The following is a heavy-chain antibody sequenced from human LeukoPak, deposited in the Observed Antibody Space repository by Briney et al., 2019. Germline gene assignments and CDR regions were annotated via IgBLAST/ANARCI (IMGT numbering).Heavy chain of an antibody. Sequence: GGSLRLSCAASGFTFSSYAMHWVRQAPGKGREYVSAISSNGGSTYYANSVKGRFTISRDNSKNTLYLQMGSLRAEDMAVYYCARRSGSYRGSFDYWGQGTLVTVSS. D-gene: IGHD1-26*01. CDR2: ISSNGGST. CDR1: GFTFSSYA. J-gene: IGHJ4*02. V-gene: IGHV3-64*01. CDR3: ARRSGSYRGSFDY.